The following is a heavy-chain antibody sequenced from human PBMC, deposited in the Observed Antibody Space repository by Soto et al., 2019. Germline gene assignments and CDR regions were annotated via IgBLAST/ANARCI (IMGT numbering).Heavy chain of an antibody. V-gene: IGHV1-18*01. Sequence: ASVKVSCKASGYTFSNYGISWVRQGPGQGLEWMGWISGYNGNTHYEEKVQDRIKMTTDTSTSTTYLELKSLRSDDTAVYFCARDPGFGFGYSYAFAMDVWGQGTTVTVSS. J-gene: IGHJ6*02. D-gene: IGHD5-18*01. CDR3: ARDPGFGFGYSYAFAMDV. CDR1: GYTFSNYG. CDR2: ISGYNGNT.